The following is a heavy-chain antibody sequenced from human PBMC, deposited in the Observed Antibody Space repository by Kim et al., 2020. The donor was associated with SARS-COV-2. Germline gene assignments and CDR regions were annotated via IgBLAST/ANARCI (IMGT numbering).Heavy chain of an antibody. V-gene: IGHV4-39*01. CDR3: ARRSSNTYYYYYGMDV. J-gene: IGHJ6*02. CDR1: GGSISSSSYY. Sequence: SETLSLTCTVSGGSISSSSYYWGWIRQPPGKGLEWIGSIYYSGSTYYNPSLKSRVTISVDTSKNQFSLMLSSVTAADTAVYYYARRSSNTYYYYYGMDVWGQGTTVTVSS. CDR2: IYYSGST. D-gene: IGHD3-3*02.